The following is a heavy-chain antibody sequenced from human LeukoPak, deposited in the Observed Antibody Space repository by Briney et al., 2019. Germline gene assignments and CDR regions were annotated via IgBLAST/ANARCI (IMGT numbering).Heavy chain of an antibody. V-gene: IGHV1-24*01. J-gene: IGHJ4*02. D-gene: IGHD1-26*01. CDR3: ATASSGGSYYRFDY. CDR2: FDPEDGET. Sequence: ASVKVSCKVSGYTLTELSMHWVRQAPGKGLEWMGGFDPEDGETIYAQKFQGRVTMTEDTSTDTAYMELSSLRSEDTAVYYCATASSGGSYYRFDYWGQGTLVTVSS. CDR1: GYTLTELS.